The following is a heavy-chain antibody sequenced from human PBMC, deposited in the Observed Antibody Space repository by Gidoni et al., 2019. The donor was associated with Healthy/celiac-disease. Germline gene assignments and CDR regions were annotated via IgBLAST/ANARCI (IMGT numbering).Heavy chain of an antibody. D-gene: IGHD3-22*01. J-gene: IGHJ3*02. CDR1: GFTFSSYA. Sequence: QVQLVASGGGVVQPGRSLRLSCAASGFTFSSYAMHWVRQAPGKGLEWVAVISYDGSNKYYADSVKGRFTISRDNSKNTLYLQMNSLRAEDTAVYYCANLRITMIVVVNDAFDIWGQGTMVTVSS. CDR2: ISYDGSNK. V-gene: IGHV3-30-3*01. CDR3: ANLRITMIVVVNDAFDI.